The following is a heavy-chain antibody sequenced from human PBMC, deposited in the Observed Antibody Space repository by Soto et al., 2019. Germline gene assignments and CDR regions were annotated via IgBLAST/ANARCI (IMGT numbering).Heavy chain of an antibody. CDR1: GYTFTSSG. Sequence: QVQLVQSGAEVKKPGASVKVSCNASGYTFTSSGLSWVRQAPGQGLEWMGWISAHTGSSEYAQRFEGRVTVSTDSSARTDYRDLSGLRSDDTSVYYCARAIVYRGTDSRVDSLDAVDFWGPWTVVPVSS. V-gene: IGHV1-18*01. CDR2: ISAHTGSS. D-gene: IGHD3-22*01. CDR3: ARAIVYRGTDSRVDSLDAVDF. J-gene: IGHJ3*01.